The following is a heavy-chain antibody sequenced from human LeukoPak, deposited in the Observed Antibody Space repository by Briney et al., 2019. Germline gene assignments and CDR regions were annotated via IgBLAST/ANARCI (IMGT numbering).Heavy chain of an antibody. CDR2: IYHSGTT. CDR1: GYSISSGYY. V-gene: IGHV4-38-2*01. CDR3: ARGPKSIVSAGHSDF. D-gene: IGHD6-6*01. J-gene: IGHJ4*02. Sequence: SETLSLTCAVSGYSISSGYYWVWFRQSPGKGLEWLGTIYHSGTTYYNPSLKGRVTSSVDLSKNQFSLRLSSVTAADTAVYYCARGPKSIVSAGHSDFWGQGTLVTVSS.